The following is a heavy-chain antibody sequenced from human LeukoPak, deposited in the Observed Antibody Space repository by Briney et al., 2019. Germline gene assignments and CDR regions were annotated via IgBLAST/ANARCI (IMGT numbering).Heavy chain of an antibody. CDR3: AREYSRFGELNDY. Sequence: ASVKVSCKASGNTFTGHYMHWVRQAPGQGLEWMGWINPNSGGTNYAQKFQGRVTMTRDTSISTAYMELSRLRSDDTAVYYCAREYSRFGELNDYWGQGTLVTVSS. V-gene: IGHV1-2*02. D-gene: IGHD3-10*01. CDR2: INPNSGGT. J-gene: IGHJ4*02. CDR1: GNTFTGHY.